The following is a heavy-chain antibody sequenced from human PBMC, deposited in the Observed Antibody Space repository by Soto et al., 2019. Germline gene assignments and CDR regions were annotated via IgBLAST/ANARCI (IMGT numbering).Heavy chain of an antibody. CDR3: ARAIAAAGTLLHYYGMDV. Sequence: SETLSLTCAVSGGSISSSNWCSCVRQPPGKGLEWIGEIYHSGSTNYNPSLKSRVTISVDKSKNQFSLKLSSVTAADTAVYYCARAIAAAGTLLHYYGMDVWGQGTTVTVSS. CDR1: GGSISSSNW. V-gene: IGHV4-4*02. CDR2: IYHSGST. J-gene: IGHJ6*02. D-gene: IGHD6-13*01.